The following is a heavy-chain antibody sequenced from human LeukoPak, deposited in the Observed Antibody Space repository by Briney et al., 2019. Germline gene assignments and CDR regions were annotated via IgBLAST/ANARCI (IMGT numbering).Heavy chain of an antibody. CDR1: GYTFTSYD. Sequence: ASVKVSCKASGYTFTSYDINWVRQATGQGLEWMGWINPNSGGTNYAQKFQGRVTMTRDTSISTAYMELSRLRSDDTAVYYCARRDIVATIASDYWGQGTLVTVSS. V-gene: IGHV1-2*02. J-gene: IGHJ4*02. CDR2: INPNSGGT. D-gene: IGHD5-12*01. CDR3: ARRDIVATIASDY.